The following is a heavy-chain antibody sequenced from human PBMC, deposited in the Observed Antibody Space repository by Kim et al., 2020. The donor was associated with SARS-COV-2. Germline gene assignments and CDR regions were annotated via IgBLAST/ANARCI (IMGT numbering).Heavy chain of an antibody. J-gene: IGHJ3*02. V-gene: IGHV3-33*01. CDR3: ARGGIMYNWNQYAFDI. Sequence: GGSLRLSCAASGFNFSTYVMHWVRQAPGKGLEWVAVIWYDGSNKYYADSVKGRFTISRDNSKNTLFLQMNSLRAEDTAVYYCARGGIMYNWNQYAFDIWGQGTMVTVSS. CDR2: IWYDGSNK. CDR1: GFNFSTYV. D-gene: IGHD1-20*01.